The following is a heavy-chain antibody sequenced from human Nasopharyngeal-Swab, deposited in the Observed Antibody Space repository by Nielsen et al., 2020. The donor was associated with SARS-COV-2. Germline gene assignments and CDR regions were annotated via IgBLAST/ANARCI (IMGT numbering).Heavy chain of an antibody. V-gene: IGHV3-30*03. D-gene: IGHD1-26*01. CDR2: ISYDGSNK. Sequence: GESLKISCAASGFTFSSYGMHWVRQAPGKGLEWVAVISYDGSNKYYADSVKGRFTISRDNSKNTLYLQMNSLRAEDTAVYYCAREGIVGATDLSFDYWGKGTLVTVSS. CDR3: AREGIVGATDLSFDY. J-gene: IGHJ4*02. CDR1: GFTFSSYG.